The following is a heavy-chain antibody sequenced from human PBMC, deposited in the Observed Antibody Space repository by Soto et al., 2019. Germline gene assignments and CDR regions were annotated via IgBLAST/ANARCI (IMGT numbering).Heavy chain of an antibody. D-gene: IGHD2-8*01. Sequence: QVQLQESGPGLVKPSGTLSLTCAVSGGSISSSNWWSWVRQPPGKGLEWIGDIYHSGSTNYNPSLTGRVTLATHKPQSPSSLKLRSVSAADTAVYDCGYAPSVAPNWFAPWGPGTLVTVSS. CDR1: GGSISSSNW. J-gene: IGHJ5*02. CDR3: GYAPSVAPNWFAP. CDR2: IYHSGST. V-gene: IGHV4-4*02.